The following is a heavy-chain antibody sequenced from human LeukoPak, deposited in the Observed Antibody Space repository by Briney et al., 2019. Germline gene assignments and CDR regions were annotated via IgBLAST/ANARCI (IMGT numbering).Heavy chain of an antibody. J-gene: IGHJ4*02. V-gene: IGHV3-7*03. D-gene: IGHD3-10*01. CDR2: IKQDGNEK. CDR1: GFTFSSSW. CDR3: AKVRYYFDY. Sequence: GGSLRLSCAASGFTFSSSWMSWVRQAPGKGLEWVANIKQDGNEKYYVDSVKGRFTISRDNSKNTLYLQMNSLRAEDTAVYYCAKVRYYFDYWGQGTLVTVSS.